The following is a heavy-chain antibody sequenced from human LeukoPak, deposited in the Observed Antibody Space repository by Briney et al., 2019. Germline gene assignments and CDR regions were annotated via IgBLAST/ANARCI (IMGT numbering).Heavy chain of an antibody. CDR1: GGSFSGYY. D-gene: IGHD2-2*02. CDR3: ARGYCSSTSCYNSYYYYYYMDV. V-gene: IGHV4-34*01. CDR2: INHSGST. J-gene: IGHJ6*03. Sequence: SETLSLTCAVYGGSFSGYYWSWIRQPPRKGLEWIGEINHSGSTNYNPSLKSRVTISVDTSKNQFSLKLSSVTAADTAVYYCARGYCSSTSCYNSYYYYYYMDVWGKGTTVTVSS.